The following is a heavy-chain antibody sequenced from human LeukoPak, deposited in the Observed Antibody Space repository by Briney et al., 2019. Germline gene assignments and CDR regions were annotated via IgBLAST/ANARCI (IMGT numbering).Heavy chain of an antibody. J-gene: IGHJ4*02. CDR1: GYTFTSYY. V-gene: IGHV1-46*01. CDR3: ARDRPFYGGEPQNYFDY. CDR2: IKPSGGST. D-gene: IGHD4-23*01. Sequence: ASVKVSCKASGYTFTSYYMHWVRQAPGQGLEWMGIIKPSGGSTSYAQKFQGRVTMTRDTSTSTVYMELSSLRSEDTAVYYCARDRPFYGGEPQNYFDYWGQGTLVTVSS.